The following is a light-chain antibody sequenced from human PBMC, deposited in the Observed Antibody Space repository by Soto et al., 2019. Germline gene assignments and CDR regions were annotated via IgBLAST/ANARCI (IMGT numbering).Light chain of an antibody. CDR2: GNS. CDR1: SSNIGAGYD. J-gene: IGLJ3*02. CDR3: QSYDISLSGRV. Sequence: QAVVTQPPSVSGAPGQRVTISCTGSSSNIGAGYDVHWYQQLPGTAPKLLIYGNSNRPSGVPDRFSGSRSGTSASLAITGLHAEDEADYYCQSYDISLSGRVFGGGTKLTVL. V-gene: IGLV1-40*01.